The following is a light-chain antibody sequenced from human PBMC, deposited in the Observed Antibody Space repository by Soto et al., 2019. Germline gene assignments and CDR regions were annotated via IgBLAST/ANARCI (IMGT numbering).Light chain of an antibody. J-gene: IGKJ1*01. CDR2: GAS. CDR3: QQFGPSPT. Sequence: VLTQSPGTLSLSPGEGATLSCRASQSLSKNYLAWYQHKPGQAPRLLIYGASSRATGIPDRFSGSGSGTAFTLTISRLEPDDFAVYYCQQFGPSPTFGQGTTVEIK. V-gene: IGKV3-20*01. CDR1: QSLSKNY.